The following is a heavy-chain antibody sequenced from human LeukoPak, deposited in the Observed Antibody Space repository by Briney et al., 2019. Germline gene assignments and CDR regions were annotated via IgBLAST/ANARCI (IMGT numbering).Heavy chain of an antibody. CDR3: AKAFSISMIGS. J-gene: IGHJ4*02. D-gene: IGHD3-22*01. Sequence: GGSLRLSCAASGFTFSGYSMSWVRQAPGKGLEWVANIKQDGSEKYYVESVKGRFTISRDTSKKTVDLQMNSLRAEDTALYYCAKAFSISMIGSWGQGTLVTVSS. CDR2: IKQDGSEK. CDR1: GFTFSGYS. V-gene: IGHV3-7*05.